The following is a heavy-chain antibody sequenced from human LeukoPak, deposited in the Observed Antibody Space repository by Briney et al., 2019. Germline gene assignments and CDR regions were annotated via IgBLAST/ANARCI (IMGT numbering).Heavy chain of an antibody. CDR2: INPNSGGT. Sequence: ASVKVSCKASGYTFTSYYMHWVRQAPGQGLEWMGWINPNSGGTNYAQKFQGRVTMTRDTSASTAYMELSSLSSEDMAVYYCARVVKYSSGPLTDLLPYYFDSWGQGTLVTVSS. V-gene: IGHV1-2*02. J-gene: IGHJ4*02. CDR1: GYTFTSYY. D-gene: IGHD6-19*01. CDR3: ARVVKYSSGPLTDLLPYYFDS.